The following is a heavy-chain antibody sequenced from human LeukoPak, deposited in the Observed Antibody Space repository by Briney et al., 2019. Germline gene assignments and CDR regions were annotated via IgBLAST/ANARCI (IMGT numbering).Heavy chain of an antibody. D-gene: IGHD4-23*01. CDR2: ITGSGGST. Sequence: PGGSLTLSCAASGFTFSSCAMNWVRQAPGKGLEWISLITGSGGSTYYTDSVKGRFTISRDKSKNTLYLQMNSLTAEDTAVYYCAKRTGNSGPFDYWGQGTRVTASS. CDR1: GFTFSSCA. V-gene: IGHV3-23*01. CDR3: AKRTGNSGPFDY. J-gene: IGHJ4*02.